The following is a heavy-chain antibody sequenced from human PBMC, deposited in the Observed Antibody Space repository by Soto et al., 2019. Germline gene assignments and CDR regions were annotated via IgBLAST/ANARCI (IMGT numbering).Heavy chain of an antibody. Sequence: QVQLVQSGAEVKKPGASMKVSCMTSGYSFTRYDINWVRQAPGQGLEWLGWINPDSGNTGYAQKFQGRVTMTRDNYISTAYMELSSLTSEDTAVYYCARGGKTMLEVHRLEPWGQGTQVTVFS. V-gene: IGHV1-8*01. CDR3: ARGGKTMLEVHRLEP. J-gene: IGHJ5*02. CDR2: INPDSGNT. D-gene: IGHD1-1*01. CDR1: GYSFTRYD.